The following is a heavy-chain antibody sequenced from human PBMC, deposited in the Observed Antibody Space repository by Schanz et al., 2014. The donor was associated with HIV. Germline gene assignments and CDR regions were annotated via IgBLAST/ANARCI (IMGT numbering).Heavy chain of an antibody. CDR2: ISYDGSNK. CDR3: AKRRDSGYAYFDY. Sequence: VQLVESGGGLVQPGGSLRLSCAASGITFSSYGMHWVRQAPGKGLEGVAVISYDGSNKYYADSVKGRFTISRDNSKNTLYLQMNSLRAEDTAVYYCAKRRDSGYAYFDYWGQGTLVTVSS. D-gene: IGHD1-1*01. CDR1: GITFSSYG. J-gene: IGHJ4*02. V-gene: IGHV3-30*18.